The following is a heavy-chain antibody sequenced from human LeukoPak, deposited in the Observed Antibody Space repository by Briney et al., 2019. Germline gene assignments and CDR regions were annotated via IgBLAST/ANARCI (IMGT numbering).Heavy chain of an antibody. J-gene: IGHJ3*02. CDR3: ARGPSARFFGVAKGAFDI. Sequence: GGSLRLSCAASTFTFSSYAMHWVRQAPGKGLEWVTVISSDGSNKYYADSVKGRFTISRDNSKNTLDLQMNRLRAEDTAVYYCARGPSARFFGVAKGAFDIWGQGTMVTVSS. V-gene: IGHV3-30*04. D-gene: IGHD3-3*01. CDR1: TFTFSSYA. CDR2: ISSDGSNK.